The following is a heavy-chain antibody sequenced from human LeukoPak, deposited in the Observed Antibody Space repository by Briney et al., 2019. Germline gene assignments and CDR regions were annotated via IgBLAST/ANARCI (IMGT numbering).Heavy chain of an antibody. J-gene: IGHJ5*02. D-gene: IGHD3-10*01. CDR1: GGSISSYY. V-gene: IGHV4-4*07. Sequence: SETLSLICTVSGGSISSYYWSWIRQPAGKGLEWIGRIYTSGSTNYNPSLKSRVTMSVDTSKNQFSLKLSSVTAADTAVYYCARGQYYYGSGSYYGWFDPWGQGTLVTVSS. CDR2: IYTSGST. CDR3: ARGQYYYGSGSYYGWFDP.